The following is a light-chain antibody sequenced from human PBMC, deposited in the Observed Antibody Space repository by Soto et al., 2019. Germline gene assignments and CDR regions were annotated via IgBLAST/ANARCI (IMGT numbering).Light chain of an antibody. V-gene: IGKV3-20*01. CDR3: QQYGRSPLT. CDR2: SSS. CDR1: QSLSSSF. Sequence: EIVLTQSPGTLSLSPGERAIHSCRASQSLSSSFLAWYQQKPGQAPRLLIYSSSNRATGIPDRFSGGGSGTDFTLTISRLEPADFAVYYCQQYGRSPLTFGGGTKVYIK. J-gene: IGKJ4*01.